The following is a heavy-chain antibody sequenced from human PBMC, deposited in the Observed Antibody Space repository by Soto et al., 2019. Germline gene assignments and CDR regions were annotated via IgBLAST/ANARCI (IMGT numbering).Heavy chain of an antibody. D-gene: IGHD2-15*01. CDR3: ARISCKGGSCYFDFDH. Sequence: VKVSCKASGYSFKDHYMHWVRQAPGRGLEWVGIINPSGEHTNYAQQFRGRVAMTRDTSTSTAYMELRSLRSEDTAVYFCARISCKGGSCYFDFDHWGQGTLVTVSS. V-gene: IGHV1-46*02. J-gene: IGHJ4*02. CDR2: INPSGEHT. CDR1: GYSFKDHY.